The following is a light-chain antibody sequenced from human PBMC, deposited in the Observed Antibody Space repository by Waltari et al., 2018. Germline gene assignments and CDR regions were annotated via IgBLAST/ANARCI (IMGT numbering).Light chain of an antibody. CDR1: QSLLHSNGYNY. Sequence: DTVMTQSPLSLTVTPGEPASISCRSSQSLLHSNGYNYLDWYLQKPGQPPQLLIYLGSDRASGVPDRFSGSGSGTDFTLKISSVEAEDIGVYYYMQALHTPPAFGQGTRVEI. J-gene: IGKJ1*01. CDR2: LGS. CDR3: MQALHTPPA. V-gene: IGKV2-28*01.